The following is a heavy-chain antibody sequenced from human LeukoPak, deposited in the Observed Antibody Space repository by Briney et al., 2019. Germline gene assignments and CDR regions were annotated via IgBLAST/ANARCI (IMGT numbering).Heavy chain of an antibody. Sequence: SETLSLTCTVSGGSISSGSYYWSWIRQPAGKGLEWIGRIYTSGSTNYNPSLKSRATISVDTSKNQFSLKLSSVTAADTAVYYCAREAPSSSWSNARDRGYYYYYMDVWGKGTTVTVSS. CDR2: IYTSGST. D-gene: IGHD6-13*01. V-gene: IGHV4-61*02. J-gene: IGHJ6*03. CDR3: AREAPSSSWSNARDRGYYYYYMDV. CDR1: GGSISSGSYY.